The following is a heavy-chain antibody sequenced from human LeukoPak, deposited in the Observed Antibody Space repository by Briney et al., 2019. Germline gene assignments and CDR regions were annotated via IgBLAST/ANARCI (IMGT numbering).Heavy chain of an antibody. D-gene: IGHD6-6*01. V-gene: IGHV3-23*01. Sequence: GGSLRLSCAASGFTFSSYAMNWVRQAPGKGLQWVSGISNSGGSTYYADSVKGRFTISRDNSKNTLYLQMNSLRAEDTAVYYCAKETSSSFDYWGQGTLVTVSS. J-gene: IGHJ4*02. CDR3: AKETSSSFDY. CDR2: ISNSGGST. CDR1: GFTFSSYA.